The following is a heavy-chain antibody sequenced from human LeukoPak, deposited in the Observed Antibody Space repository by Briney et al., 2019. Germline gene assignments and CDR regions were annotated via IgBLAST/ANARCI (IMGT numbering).Heavy chain of an antibody. D-gene: IGHD2-15*01. Sequence: GGSLRLSCAASGFTFSSYAMHWVRQAPGKGLEWVAVISYDGSNKYYADSVKGRFTISRDNSKNTLYLQMNSLRAEDTAVYYCARVSGSSRGAFDIWGQGTMVTVSS. CDR2: ISYDGSNK. V-gene: IGHV3-30-3*01. CDR1: GFTFSSYA. CDR3: ARVSGSSRGAFDI. J-gene: IGHJ3*02.